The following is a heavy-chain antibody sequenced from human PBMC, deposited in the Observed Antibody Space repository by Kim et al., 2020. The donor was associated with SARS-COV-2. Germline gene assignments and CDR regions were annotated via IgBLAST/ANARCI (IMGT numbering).Heavy chain of an antibody. CDR1: GGSISSGGYY. J-gene: IGHJ5*02. D-gene: IGHD6-13*01. CDR3: ARSAAAGWFDP. CDR2: IYYSGST. V-gene: IGHV4-31*03. Sequence: SETLSLTCTVSGGSISSGGYYWSWIRQHPGKGLEWIGYIYYSGSTYYNPSLKSRVTISVDTSKNQFSLKLSSVTAADTVVYYCARSAAAGWFDPWGQGTRVTVSS.